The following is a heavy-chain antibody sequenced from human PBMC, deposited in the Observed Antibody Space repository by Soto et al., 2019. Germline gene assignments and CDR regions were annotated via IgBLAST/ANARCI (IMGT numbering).Heavy chain of an antibody. J-gene: IGHJ3*02. CDR3: ARGRLSVGSGSYYVHDAFDI. CDR2: IIPIFGTA. CDR1: GGTFSSYA. Sequence: QVQLVQSGAEVKKPGSSVKVSCKASGGTFSSYAISWVRQAPGQGLEWMGGIIPIFGTANYAQKFQGRVTITAEESTSTAYRELRSLRSEDTAVYYCARGRLSVGSGSYYVHDAFDIWGQGTMVTVSS. V-gene: IGHV1-69*01. D-gene: IGHD1-26*01.